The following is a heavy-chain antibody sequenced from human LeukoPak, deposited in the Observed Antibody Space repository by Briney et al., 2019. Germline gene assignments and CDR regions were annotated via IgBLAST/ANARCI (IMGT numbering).Heavy chain of an antibody. D-gene: IGHD2-2*01. Sequence: PSESLSLTCGVSGGSINTNTFFWGWIRQPPGKGLEWIGSIYYSGSTYYNPSLKSRVTISVDTSKNQFSLKLSSVTAADTAVYYCAREKGVPAAPLYYYYYYGMDVWGQGTTVTVSS. CDR3: AREKGVPAAPLYYYYYYGMDV. J-gene: IGHJ6*02. CDR1: GGSINTNTFF. CDR2: IYYSGST. V-gene: IGHV4-39*07.